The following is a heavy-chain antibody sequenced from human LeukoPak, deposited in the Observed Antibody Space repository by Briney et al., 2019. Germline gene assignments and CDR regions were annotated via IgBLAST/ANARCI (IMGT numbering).Heavy chain of an antibody. D-gene: IGHD3-22*01. Sequence: GASVKVSCKTSGYTFRDSYIHWVRQAPGQGLEWMGWINPNRGDTHYAQKFRGRVTLTRDTSISTAYIELSRLKSDDTAVYYCARKVYWYGTSDCDYFDSWGRGTLVTVSS. V-gene: IGHV1-2*02. J-gene: IGHJ4*02. CDR3: ARKVYWYGTSDCDYFDS. CDR1: GYTFRDSY. CDR2: INPNRGDT.